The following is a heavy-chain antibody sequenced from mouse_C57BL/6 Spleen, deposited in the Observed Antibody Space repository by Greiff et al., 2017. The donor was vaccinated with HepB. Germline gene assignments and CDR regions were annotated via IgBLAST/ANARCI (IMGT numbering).Heavy chain of an antibody. CDR1: GYSITSGYY. Sequence: VQLKESGPGLVKPSQSLSLTCSVTGYSITSGYYWNWIRQIPGNKLEWMGYISYDGSNNYNPSLKNRISITRDTSKNQFFLKLNSVTTEDTATYYCARAGGYYAMDYWGQGTSVTVSS. CDR3: ARAGGYYAMDY. V-gene: IGHV3-6*01. CDR2: ISYDGSN. J-gene: IGHJ4*01.